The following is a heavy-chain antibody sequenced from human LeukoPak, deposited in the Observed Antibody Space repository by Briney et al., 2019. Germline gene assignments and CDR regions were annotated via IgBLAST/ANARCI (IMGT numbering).Heavy chain of an antibody. J-gene: IGHJ6*02. CDR1: GFTFSSYA. D-gene: IGHD5-12*01. Sequence: GGSLRLSCAASGFTFSSYAISWVRQAPGQGLEWMGGIIPIFGTADYAQKFQGRVTITADESTSTAYMELSSLRSEDTAVYYCAREGYSGYGTLYYYYGMDVWGQGTTVTVSS. V-gene: IGHV1-69*01. CDR2: IIPIFGTA. CDR3: AREGYSGYGTLYYYYGMDV.